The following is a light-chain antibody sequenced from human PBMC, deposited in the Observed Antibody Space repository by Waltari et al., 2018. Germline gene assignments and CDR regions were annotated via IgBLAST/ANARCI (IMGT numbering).Light chain of an antibody. CDR2: STY. V-gene: IGKV3-20*01. Sequence: EIVLPQSPGTLSLSPGDRATLSCRASQTVRTIALSWYQQKPGQAPRVLIYSTYNRATGIPDRFSGSGSGTDFTLTINRLAPEDFAMYYCQQYDGIVVTFGGGTKVEI. J-gene: IGKJ4*01. CDR3: QQYDGIVVT. CDR1: QTVRTIA.